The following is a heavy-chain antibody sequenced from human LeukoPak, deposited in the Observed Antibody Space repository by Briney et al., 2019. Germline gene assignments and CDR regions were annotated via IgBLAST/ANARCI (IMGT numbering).Heavy chain of an antibody. Sequence: PSETLSLTCAVYGGSFSGYYWSWIRQPPGKGLEWIGEINHSGSTNYNPSLKSRVTISVDASKNQFSLKLSSVTAADTAVYYCARGGGRAAGHTLDYWGQGTLVTVSS. CDR1: GGSFSGYY. CDR3: ARGGGRAAGHTLDY. V-gene: IGHV4-34*01. CDR2: INHSGST. J-gene: IGHJ4*02. D-gene: IGHD6-13*01.